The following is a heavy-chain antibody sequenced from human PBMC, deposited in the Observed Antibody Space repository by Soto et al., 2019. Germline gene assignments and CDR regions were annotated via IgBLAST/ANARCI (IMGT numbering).Heavy chain of an antibody. CDR1: GFTFSSYS. CDR3: ARQQSIAAAGTLVPYY. D-gene: IGHD6-13*01. V-gene: IGHV3-48*01. J-gene: IGHJ4*02. Sequence: GGSLRLSCAASGFTFSSYSMNWVRQAPGKGLEWVSYISSSSSTIYYADSVKGRFTISRDNAKNSLNLQMNSLRAEDTAVYYCARQQSIAAAGTLVPYYWGQGTLVTVSS. CDR2: ISSSSSTI.